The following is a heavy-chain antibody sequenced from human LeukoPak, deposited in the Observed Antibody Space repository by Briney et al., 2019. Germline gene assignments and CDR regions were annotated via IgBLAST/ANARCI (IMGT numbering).Heavy chain of an antibody. CDR2: MNPKSGGT. D-gene: IGHD3-16*01. Sequence: ASVKVSCKASGYTFTDYYIHWVRQAPGQGLEWMGWMNPKSGGTNYAQKFRGRVTITRDTSIITAYMELSRLRSDDTAVYYCAMLYDYVWGSFDYWGQGTLVTVSS. CDR3: AMLYDYVWGSFDY. V-gene: IGHV1-2*02. J-gene: IGHJ4*02. CDR1: GYTFTDYY.